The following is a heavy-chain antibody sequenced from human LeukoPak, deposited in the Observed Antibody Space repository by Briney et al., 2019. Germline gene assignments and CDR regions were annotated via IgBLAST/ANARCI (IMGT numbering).Heavy chain of an antibody. J-gene: IGHJ4*02. Sequence: SSVKVSCKASGCTFSSYGISWVRQAPGQGLEWMGGIIPSFGTANYAQKLQGKVTITADESTSSAYLELSSLRSKYTAVYYCARLSTGAYYYGSGFDYWGQGTLVTVSS. CDR3: ARLSTGAYYYGSGFDY. D-gene: IGHD3-10*01. CDR1: GCTFSSYG. CDR2: IIPSFGTA. V-gene: IGHV1-69*13.